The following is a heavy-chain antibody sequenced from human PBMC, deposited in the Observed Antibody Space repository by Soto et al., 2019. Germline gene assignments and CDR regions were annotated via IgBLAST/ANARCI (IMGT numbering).Heavy chain of an antibody. CDR3: ARDSHMKGKDY. V-gene: IGHV1-8*01. Sequence: GASVKVSCKASGYTFTSYDINWVRQATGQGLEWMGWMNPNSGNTGYAQKFQGRVTITRNTSISTAYMELSSLRSEDTAVYYCARDSHMKGKDYWGQGTLVTVSS. CDR2: MNPNSGNT. D-gene: IGHD2-21*01. J-gene: IGHJ4*02. CDR1: GYTFTSYD.